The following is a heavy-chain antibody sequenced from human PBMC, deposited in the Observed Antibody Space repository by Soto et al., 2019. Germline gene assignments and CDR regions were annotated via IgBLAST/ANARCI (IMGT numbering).Heavy chain of an antibody. CDR3: ARDGTYNWV. Sequence: EVQLVESGGGLVQPGGSLRLSCAASGFTVSNNYMRWVRQAPGKGLEWVSLIYSGGATYYADSVKGRFTISRDNSKNTLYLQMNSLRAEDTAVYYCARDGTYNWVGGHGILVPVSS. D-gene: IGHD1-1*01. CDR2: IYSGGAT. CDR1: GFTVSNNY. J-gene: IGHJ4*01. V-gene: IGHV3-66*01.